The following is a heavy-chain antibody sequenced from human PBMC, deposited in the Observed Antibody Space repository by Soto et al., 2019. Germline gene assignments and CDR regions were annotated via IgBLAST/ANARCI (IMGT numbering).Heavy chain of an antibody. CDR3: ARLSDCSGGRCYSAYFDY. J-gene: IGHJ4*02. CDR2: IYYTGNT. D-gene: IGHD2-15*01. CDR1: GCSISSYY. V-gene: IGHV4-59*01. Sequence: PSETLSLTCTVSGCSISSYYWSWIRQPPGKGLEWIGYIYYTGNTNYNPSLKSRGTISVDTSKNQFSLKLTSVTSADTAVYYCARLSDCSGGRCYSAYFDYWGQGTLVTVSS.